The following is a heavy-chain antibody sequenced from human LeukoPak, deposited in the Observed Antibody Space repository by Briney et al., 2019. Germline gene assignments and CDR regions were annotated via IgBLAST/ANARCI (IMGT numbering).Heavy chain of an antibody. Sequence: PSETLSLTCAVYGGSFSGYYWNWIRQPPGKGLEWIGEINHSGSTNYNPSLKSRVTISVDTSKNQFSLKLSSVTAADTAVYYCARAWVTRPRHSDYWGQGTLVTVSS. CDR2: INHSGST. CDR3: ARAWVTRPRHSDY. D-gene: IGHD2-21*02. V-gene: IGHV4-34*01. CDR1: GGSFSGYY. J-gene: IGHJ4*02.